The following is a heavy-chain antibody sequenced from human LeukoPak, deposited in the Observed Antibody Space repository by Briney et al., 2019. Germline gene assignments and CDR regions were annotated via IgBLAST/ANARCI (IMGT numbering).Heavy chain of an antibody. V-gene: IGHV3-23*01. D-gene: IGHD3-10*01. CDR3: AKDVGLLWFGTLDY. J-gene: IGHJ4*02. CDR1: GFTFSDYY. Sequence: PGGSLRLFCAASGFTFSDYYMSWIRQTPGKGLEWVSAISGSGGSTYYADSVKGRFTISRDNFRNTLYFQMNSLTAEDTALYYCAKDVGLLWFGTLDYWGQGILVTVSS. CDR2: ISGSGGST.